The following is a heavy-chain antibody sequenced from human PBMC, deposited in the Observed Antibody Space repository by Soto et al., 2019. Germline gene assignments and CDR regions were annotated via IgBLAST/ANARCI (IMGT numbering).Heavy chain of an antibody. D-gene: IGHD6-13*01. Sequence: EVQLLESGGGLVQPGGSLRLSCAASGFTFSSYAMSWVRQAPGKGLEWVASISGSGGSTYYADSLKGRFTVSRDNSKSKLYLQMNSLRVDDTGVNYCAQAHGYIDPFGYWGQGTLVTVSS. CDR2: ISGSGGST. J-gene: IGHJ4*02. CDR3: AQAHGYIDPFGY. CDR1: GFTFSSYA. V-gene: IGHV3-23*01.